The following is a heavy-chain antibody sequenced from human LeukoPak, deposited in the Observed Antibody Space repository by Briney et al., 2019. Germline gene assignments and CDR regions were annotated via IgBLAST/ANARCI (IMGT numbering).Heavy chain of an antibody. CDR3: ARGSSSSWYDY. CDR1: GGSFSGYY. J-gene: IGHJ4*02. CDR2: INHSGST. D-gene: IGHD6-13*01. V-gene: IGHV4-34*01. Sequence: SETLSLTCAVYGGSFSGYYWSWIRQPPGKGLEWIGEINHSGSTNYNPSLKSRVTISVDTSKNQFSLKLSSVTAADTAVYYCARGSSSSWYDYWAREPWSPSPQ.